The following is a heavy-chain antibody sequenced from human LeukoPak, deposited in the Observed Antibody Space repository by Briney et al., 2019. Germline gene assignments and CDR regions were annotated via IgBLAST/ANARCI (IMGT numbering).Heavy chain of an antibody. CDR2: MNEDGSEK. J-gene: IGHJ4*02. Sequence: GGSLGLSCAASGFSFSSYWMTWVRQAPGKGLEWVANMNEDGSEKYYVDSVTGRFTIPRDNAKNSLYLQMNSLRAEDTAVYYCARDNYRKFDYWGQGTLVTVSS. CDR3: ARDNYRKFDY. V-gene: IGHV3-7*01. D-gene: IGHD4-11*01. CDR1: GFSFSSYW.